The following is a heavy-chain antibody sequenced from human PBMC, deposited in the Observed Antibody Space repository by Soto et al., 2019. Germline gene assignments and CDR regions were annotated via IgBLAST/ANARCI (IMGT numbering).Heavy chain of an antibody. V-gene: IGHV4-59*08. J-gene: IGHJ4*02. CDR3: ARRYGGAFDF. Sequence: SETLFLTCTVSGCSINNYYLSWIRQPPGKGLEWIGYIYYSGSTNYNPSLKSRVSISVDTSKNQFSLKLSSVTAADTAVYYCARRYGGAFDFWGQGTLVTVSS. D-gene: IGHD4-17*01. CDR1: GCSINNYY. CDR2: IYYSGST.